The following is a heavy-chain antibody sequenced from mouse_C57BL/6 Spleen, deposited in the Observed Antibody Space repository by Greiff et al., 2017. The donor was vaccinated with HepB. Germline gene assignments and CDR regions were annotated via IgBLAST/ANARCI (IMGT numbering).Heavy chain of an antibody. CDR1: GYSITSGYD. D-gene: IGHD2-1*01. V-gene: IGHV3-1*01. CDR2: ISYSGST. Sequence: EVQLVESGPGMVKPSQSLSLTCTVTGYSITSGYDWHWIRHFPGNKLEWMGYISYSGSTNYNPSLKSRISITHDTSKNHFFLKLNSVTTEDTATYYCARGNYWYWYFDVWGTGTTVTVSS. CDR3: ARGNYWYWYFDV. J-gene: IGHJ1*03.